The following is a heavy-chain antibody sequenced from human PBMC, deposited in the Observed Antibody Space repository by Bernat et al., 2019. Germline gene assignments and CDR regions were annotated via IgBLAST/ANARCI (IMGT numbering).Heavy chain of an antibody. CDR3: ARDKTGPERFGDPVTPHYYYYYGMDV. V-gene: IGHV3-30-3*01. D-gene: IGHD3-10*01. CDR2: ISYDGSNK. CDR1: GFTFSSYA. J-gene: IGHJ6*02. Sequence: VQLLESGGGLVQPGGSLRLSCAASGFTFSSYAMHWVRQAPGKGLEWVAVISYDGSNKYYADSVKGRFTISRDNSKNTLYLQMNSLRAEDTAVYYCARDKTGPERFGDPVTPHYYYYYGMDVWGQGTTVTVSS.